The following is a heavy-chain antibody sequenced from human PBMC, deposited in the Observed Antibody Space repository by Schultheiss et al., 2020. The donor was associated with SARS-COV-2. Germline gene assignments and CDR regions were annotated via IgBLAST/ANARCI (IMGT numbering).Heavy chain of an antibody. J-gene: IGHJ4*02. Sequence: SETLSLTCTVSGGSISSYYWSWIRQPPGKGLEWIGEINHSGSTNYNPSLKSRVTISVDTSKNQFSLKLSSVTAADTAVYFCAAMTTVDLIDYWGQGTLVTVSS. V-gene: IGHV4-34*01. CDR1: GGSISSYY. CDR2: INHSGST. CDR3: AAMTTVDLIDY. D-gene: IGHD4-17*01.